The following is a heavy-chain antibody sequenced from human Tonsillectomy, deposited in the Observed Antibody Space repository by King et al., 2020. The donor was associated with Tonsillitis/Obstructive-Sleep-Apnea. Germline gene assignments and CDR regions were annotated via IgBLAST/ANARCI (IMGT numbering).Heavy chain of an antibody. D-gene: IGHD3-9*01. Sequence: VQLVESGGGLVQPGGSLRLSCAASAFTFSTYSMNWVRQAPGKGLEWVSYISSSSSTIYYADFVKGRFTISRDNAKNSLYLQMNSLRDEDTAVYYCASLKYFQHWGQGTLVTVSS. V-gene: IGHV3-48*02. J-gene: IGHJ1*01. CDR1: AFTFSTYS. CDR2: ISSSSSTI. CDR3: ASLKYFQH.